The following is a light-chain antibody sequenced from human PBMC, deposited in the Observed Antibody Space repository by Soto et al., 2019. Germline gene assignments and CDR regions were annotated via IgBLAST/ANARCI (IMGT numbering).Light chain of an antibody. CDR3: QSDKGFTIT. Sequence: DIQMTQSPSSLAASVGNRVTISCRASQGIGNYLAWYQQNPAKVPKLLIYGASTLQSVVSSRFTGSGYGTEFTLTISSLQPEDVATYSCQSDKGFTITFSPGTKVHIK. CDR1: QGIGNY. V-gene: IGKV1-27*01. J-gene: IGKJ3*01. CDR2: GAS.